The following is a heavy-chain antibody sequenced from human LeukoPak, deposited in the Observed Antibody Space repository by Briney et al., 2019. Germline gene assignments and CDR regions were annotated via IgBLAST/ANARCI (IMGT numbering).Heavy chain of an antibody. Sequence: SETLSLTCTVSGGSISSYYWSWIRQPPGKGLEWIGYIYNSGSTNYNPSLKSRVTISVDTSKNQFSLKLSSVTAADTAVYYCAREYDYVWGGHAFDIWGQGTMVTVSS. CDR2: IYNSGST. D-gene: IGHD3-16*01. CDR3: AREYDYVWGGHAFDI. J-gene: IGHJ3*02. CDR1: GGSISSYY. V-gene: IGHV4-59*12.